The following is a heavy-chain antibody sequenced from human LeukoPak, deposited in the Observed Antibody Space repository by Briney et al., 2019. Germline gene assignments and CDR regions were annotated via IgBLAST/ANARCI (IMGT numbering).Heavy chain of an antibody. D-gene: IGHD1-20*01. J-gene: IGHJ4*02. V-gene: IGHV1-3*01. Sequence: VASVKVSCKASGYTFINYAMHWVRQAPGQRLEWMGWINAGDGETKYSPKFQGRVTLARDTSASTVYMEVSRLRSEDTAVYYCARDAIPGRTSHFDYWGQGTLVTVSS. CDR3: ARDAIPGRTSHFDY. CDR2: INAGDGET. CDR1: GYTFINYA.